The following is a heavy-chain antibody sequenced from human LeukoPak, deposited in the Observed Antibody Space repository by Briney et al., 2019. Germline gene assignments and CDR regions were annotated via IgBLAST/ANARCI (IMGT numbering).Heavy chain of an antibody. D-gene: IGHD3-22*01. CDR2: IYNGGTT. V-gene: IGHV3-66*02. CDR3: ARQGNYHDTSGYDAFDY. CDR1: GVTSNY. J-gene: IGHJ4*02. Sequence: PGGSLRLSCAASGVTSNYMTWVRQAPGKGLEWVSVIYNGGTTYYADSVKGRFTISRDNSKNTLYLQMNTLRAEDTAVYYCARQGNYHDTSGYDAFDYWGQGTLVTVSS.